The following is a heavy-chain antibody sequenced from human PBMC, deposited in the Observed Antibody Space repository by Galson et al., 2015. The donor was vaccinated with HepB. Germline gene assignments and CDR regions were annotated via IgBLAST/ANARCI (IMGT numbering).Heavy chain of an antibody. CDR1: GFTFSSYG. Sequence: SLRLSCAASGFTFSSYGMHWVRQAPGKGLEWVAVISYDGSNKYYADSVKGRFTISRDNSKNTLYLQMNSLRAEDTAVYYCAKWDQLLWFGELRLGMDVWGQGTTVTVSS. CDR3: AKWDQLLWFGELRLGMDV. V-gene: IGHV3-30*18. D-gene: IGHD3-10*01. J-gene: IGHJ6*02. CDR2: ISYDGSNK.